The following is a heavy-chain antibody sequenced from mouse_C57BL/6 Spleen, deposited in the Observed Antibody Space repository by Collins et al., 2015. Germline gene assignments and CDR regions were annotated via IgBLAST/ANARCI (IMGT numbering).Heavy chain of an antibody. V-gene: IGHV9-3*01. D-gene: IGHD1-1*01. CDR2: INTYSGVP. CDR3: ARSRHYYGSSYDWYFDV. Sequence: VKISCKASGYTFTTYGMSWVKQAPGKGLKWMGWINTYSGVPTYADDFKGRFAFSLQTSASTAYLQINNLKNEDTATYFCARSRHYYGSSYDWYFDVWGTGTTVTVSS. J-gene: IGHJ1*03. CDR1: GYTFTTYG.